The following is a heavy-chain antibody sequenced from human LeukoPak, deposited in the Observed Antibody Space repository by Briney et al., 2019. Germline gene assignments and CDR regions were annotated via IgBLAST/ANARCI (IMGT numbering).Heavy chain of an antibody. CDR2: ISSSSSYI. V-gene: IGHV3-21*01. CDR1: GFTFSSYA. Sequence: PGGSLRLSCAASGFTFSSYAMHWVRQAPGKGLEWVPSISSSSSYIYYADSVKGRFTISRDNAKNSLYLQMNSLRAEDTAVYYCARASTIFGVVHFDYWGQGTLVTVSS. CDR3: ARASTIFGVVHFDY. D-gene: IGHD3-3*01. J-gene: IGHJ4*02.